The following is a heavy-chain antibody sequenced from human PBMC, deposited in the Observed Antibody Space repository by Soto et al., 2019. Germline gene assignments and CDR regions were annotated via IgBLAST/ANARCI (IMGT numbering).Heavy chain of an antibody. CDR2: ISYDGSNK. CDR1: GFTFSSYA. CDR3: ARDWGVVITWSYYFDY. V-gene: IGHV3-30-3*01. J-gene: IGHJ4*02. Sequence: GGSLRLSCAASGFTFSSYAMHWVRQAPGKGLEWVAVISYDGSNKYYADSVKGRFTISRDNSKNTLYLQMNSLRAEDTAVYYCARDWGVVITWSYYFDYWGQGTLVTVSS. D-gene: IGHD3-22*01.